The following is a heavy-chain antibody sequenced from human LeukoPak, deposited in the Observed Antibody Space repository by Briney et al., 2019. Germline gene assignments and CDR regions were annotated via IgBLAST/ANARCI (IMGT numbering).Heavy chain of an antibody. CDR1: GFTFSSYG. CDR3: AKGEGSSIDY. J-gene: IGHJ4*02. Sequence: GGPLRLSCAASGFTFSSYGMHWVRQAPGKGLEWVAVISYDGSNKYYADSVKGRFTISRDNSKNTLYLQMNSLRAEDTAVYYCAKGEGSSIDYWGQGTLVTVSS. CDR2: ISYDGSNK. V-gene: IGHV3-30*18. D-gene: IGHD6-13*01.